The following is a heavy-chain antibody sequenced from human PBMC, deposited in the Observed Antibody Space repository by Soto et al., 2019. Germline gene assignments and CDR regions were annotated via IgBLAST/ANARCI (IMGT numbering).Heavy chain of an antibody. Sequence: QVQLVQSGAEVKRPGSSVKVSCKASGDTFNFYSINWVRQAPGLGLEWMGRVNPIVSMSNYAQKFQGRVTMTEDEATSTAYMEISSLRSEDTAIYYCASSYGSGYRAFDYWGQGALVTVSS. V-gene: IGHV1-69*02. J-gene: IGHJ4*02. CDR3: ASSYGSGYRAFDY. CDR2: VNPIVSMS. CDR1: GDTFNFYS. D-gene: IGHD3-10*01.